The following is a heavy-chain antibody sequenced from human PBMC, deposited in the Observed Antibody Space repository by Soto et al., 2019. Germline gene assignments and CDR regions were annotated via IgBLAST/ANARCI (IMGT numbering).Heavy chain of an antibody. CDR2: IYWDDDK. V-gene: IGHV2-5*02. CDR1: GFSLDTRGGA. D-gene: IGHD3-10*01. J-gene: IGHJ4*02. CDR3: APRHRDSGGLFDY. Sequence: QITLKESGPTLVKPTQTLTLTCTFSGFSLDTRGGAVGWIRQPPGKGLEWLSVIYWDDDKRSSPSLRSRLTIPKDTSKNQVVLTMTNMYPVDTATYYCAPRHRDSGGLFDYWVQGTLVPVSS.